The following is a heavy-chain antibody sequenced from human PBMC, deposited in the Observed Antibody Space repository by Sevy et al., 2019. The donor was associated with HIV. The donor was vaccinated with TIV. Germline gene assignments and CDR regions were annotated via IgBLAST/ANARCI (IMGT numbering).Heavy chain of an antibody. CDR2: IYYSGST. V-gene: IGHV4-39*01. CDR1: GGSISSSSYY. CDR3: ARPTYFDY. Sequence: SETLSLTCTVSGGSISSSSYYWGWIRQPPGKGLEWIGSIYYSGSTYYNPSLKSRVTISVDTSKNHYSLKLSSVTAADTAVYYCARPTYFDYWGQGTLVTVSS. J-gene: IGHJ4*02.